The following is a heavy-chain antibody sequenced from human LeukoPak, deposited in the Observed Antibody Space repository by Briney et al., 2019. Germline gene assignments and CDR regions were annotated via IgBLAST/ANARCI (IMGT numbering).Heavy chain of an antibody. CDR3: ARELVRWLELDY. CDR2: IYHSGST. Sequence: SQTLSLTCTVSGGSISSGGYYWSWIRQPPGKGLEWIGYIYHSGSTYYNPSLKSRVTISVDRSKNQFSLKLSSVTAADTAVYYCARELVRWLELDYWGQGTLVTVSS. V-gene: IGHV4-30-2*01. CDR1: GGSISSGGYY. J-gene: IGHJ4*02. D-gene: IGHD5-12*01.